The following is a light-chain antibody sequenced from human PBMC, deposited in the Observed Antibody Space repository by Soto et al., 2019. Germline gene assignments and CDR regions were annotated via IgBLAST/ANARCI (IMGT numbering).Light chain of an antibody. V-gene: IGLV2-14*01. CDR2: EVT. CDR1: SSDIGRYSY. CDR3: STWGGTGV. J-gene: IGLJ1*01. Sequence: QSALTQPDSVSGSPGQSIAISFTGTSSDIGRYSYVSWYQQHPGKAPKLMIYEVTNRPSGVSNRFSGSKSGNTASLTITGLQADDEADYYCSTWGGTGVFGTGTKLTVL.